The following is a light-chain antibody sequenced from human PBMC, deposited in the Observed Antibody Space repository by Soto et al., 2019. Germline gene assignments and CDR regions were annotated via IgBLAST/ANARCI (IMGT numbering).Light chain of an antibody. V-gene: IGKV3-11*01. CDR2: DAS. CDR3: KQRSNFWT. CDR1: QSVSSY. J-gene: IGKJ1*01. Sequence: EFVLPPSPAPLSVSPGESATLSCRASQSVSSYLAWYQQKPGQDPRLLIYDASNRATGIPARFSGSGSGTDFTLTISSLEPEDFAVYYCKQRSNFWTVGNGNKVDIK.